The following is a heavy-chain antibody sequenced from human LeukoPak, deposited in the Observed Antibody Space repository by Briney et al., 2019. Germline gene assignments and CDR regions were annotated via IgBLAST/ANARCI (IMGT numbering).Heavy chain of an antibody. J-gene: IGHJ3*02. V-gene: IGHV3-48*03. D-gene: IGHD4-17*01. CDR1: GFTFSAYE. Sequence: PGGPLRLSCSVSGFTFSAYEMNWVRQAPGKGLEWVSFLSTSGTTIYYADSVKGRFTISRDNAKNSLYLQMNSLRAEDTAVYYCARGVGDYIDAFDIWGQGTMVTVSS. CDR2: LSTSGTTI. CDR3: ARGVGDYIDAFDI.